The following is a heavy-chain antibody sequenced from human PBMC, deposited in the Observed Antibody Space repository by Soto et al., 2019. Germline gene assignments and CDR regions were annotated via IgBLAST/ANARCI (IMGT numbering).Heavy chain of an antibody. CDR2: ISSSSSTI. Sequence: GGSLRLSCAASGFTCSSYSMNWVRQAPGKGLEWVSYISSSSSTIYYADSVKGRFTISRDNAKNSLYLQMNSLRAEDTAVYYCARSGSLEYWGQGTLVTVSS. D-gene: IGHD1-26*01. CDR1: GFTCSSYS. J-gene: IGHJ4*02. CDR3: ARSGSLEY. V-gene: IGHV3-48*01.